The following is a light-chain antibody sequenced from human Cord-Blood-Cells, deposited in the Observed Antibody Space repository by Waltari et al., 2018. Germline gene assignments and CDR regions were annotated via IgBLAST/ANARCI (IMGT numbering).Light chain of an antibody. J-gene: IGLJ3*02. CDR1: SPNIGSNT. CDR3: AAWDDSLNAWV. V-gene: IGLV1-44*01. CDR2: SNN. Sequence: QSVLTQPPSASGTPGQRVTISCSGSSPNIGSNTVNWYQQLPGTPPKLLIYSNNQRPSGVPDRFSGSKSGTSASLAISGLQSEDEADYYCAAWDDSLNAWVFGGGTKLTVL.